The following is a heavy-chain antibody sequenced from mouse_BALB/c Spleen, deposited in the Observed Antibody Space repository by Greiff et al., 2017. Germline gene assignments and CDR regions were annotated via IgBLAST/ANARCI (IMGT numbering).Heavy chain of an antibody. CDR1: GFSLTSYG. CDR3: ARQTDGYYNAMDY. V-gene: IGHV2-6-2*01. J-gene: IGHJ4*01. CDR2: IWSDGST. Sequence: VMLVESGPDLVAPSQSLSITCTVSGFSLTSYGVHWVRQPPGKGLEWLVVIWSDGSTTYNSALKSRLSISKDNSKSQVFLKMNSLQTDDTAMYYCARQTDGYYNAMDYWGQGTSVTVSA. D-gene: IGHD2-3*01.